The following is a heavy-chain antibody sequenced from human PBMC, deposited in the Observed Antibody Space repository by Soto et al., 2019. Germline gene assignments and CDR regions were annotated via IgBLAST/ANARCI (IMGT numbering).Heavy chain of an antibody. CDR2: IGGEDR. J-gene: IGHJ3*02. Sequence: GGSLRLSCVASGFSFNVVGMTWVRQARGEGLEWVSSIGGEDRYYADSVEGRFTISRDNSKNTVFLQLKSVTAGDTAVYYCVKDRQNGNSVWDAFDIWGRGTMVTVSS. CDR3: VKDRQNGNSVWDAFDI. V-gene: IGHV3-23*01. D-gene: IGHD1-1*01. CDR1: GFSFNVVG.